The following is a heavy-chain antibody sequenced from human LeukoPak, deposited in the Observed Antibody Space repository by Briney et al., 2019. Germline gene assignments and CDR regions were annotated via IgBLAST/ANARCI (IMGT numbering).Heavy chain of an antibody. CDR3: AKGAAYDRVDYFDY. Sequence: GGSLRLSCAASGFTLSNYAMRWVRQAPGKGLEWVSAISGSGGSTYYADSVKGRFTISRDNSKNTLYLQMNSLRAEDTAVNYGAKGAAYDRVDYFDYWGQGTLVTVSS. V-gene: IGHV3-23*01. J-gene: IGHJ4*02. CDR1: GFTLSNYA. D-gene: IGHD5-12*01. CDR2: ISGSGGST.